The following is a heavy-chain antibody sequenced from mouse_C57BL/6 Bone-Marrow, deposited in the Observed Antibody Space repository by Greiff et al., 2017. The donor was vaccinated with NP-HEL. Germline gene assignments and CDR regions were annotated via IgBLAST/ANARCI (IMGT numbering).Heavy chain of an antibody. V-gene: IGHV1-5*01. J-gene: IGHJ2*01. D-gene: IGHD3-1*01. CDR1: GYTFTSYW. CDR2: IDPGSGDT. CDR3: TRERLGRGFDY. Sequence: EVQLQQSGTVLARPGASVKMSCQPSGYTFTSYWLHWVKQRPGQGLEWIGAIDPGSGDTSYNQKFKGKAKLTADTSASTAYMELSSLTTEDSAVYYCTRERLGRGFDYWGQGTTLTVSS.